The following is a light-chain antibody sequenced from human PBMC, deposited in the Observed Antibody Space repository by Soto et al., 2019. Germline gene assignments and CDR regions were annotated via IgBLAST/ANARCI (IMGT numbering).Light chain of an antibody. V-gene: IGKV2-28*01. CDR1: QSLLHSNGYNY. J-gene: IGKJ1*01. CDR3: MQALQTPRT. CDR2: LGS. Sequence: DIVMTPSPLSLPVTPGEPASISCRSSQSLLHSNGYNYWDWYLQKPGQSPQLLIYLGSNRASGVPDRVSGSGSGTDFTLKISRVEAEDVGVYYCMQALQTPRTFGQGTKVEIK.